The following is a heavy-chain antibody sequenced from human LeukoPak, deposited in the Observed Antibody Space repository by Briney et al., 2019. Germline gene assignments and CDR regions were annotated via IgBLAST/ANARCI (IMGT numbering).Heavy chain of an antibody. CDR1: GFTFSSYA. D-gene: IGHD3-3*01. CDR3: AKGLYFWSGYYTEDPFDY. Sequence: GGSLRLSCAASGFTFSSYAMSWVRQAPGKGLEWVSAISGSGGSTYYADSVKGRFTISGDNSKNTLYLQMNSLRAEDTAVYYCAKGLYFWSGYYTEDPFDYWGQGTLVTVSS. J-gene: IGHJ4*02. V-gene: IGHV3-23*01. CDR2: ISGSGGST.